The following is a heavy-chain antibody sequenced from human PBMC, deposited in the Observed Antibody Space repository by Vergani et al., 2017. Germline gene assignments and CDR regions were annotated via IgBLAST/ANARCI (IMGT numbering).Heavy chain of an antibody. CDR1: GGSISSHYW. CDR3: AHSRWDYDFWSGYSPENHFDY. J-gene: IGHJ4*02. V-gene: IGHV2-5*08. D-gene: IGHD3-3*01. Sequence: QESGPGLVKPSETLSLTCTVSGGSISSHYWSWIRQPPGKALEWLALIYRDDDKRYSPSLKSRLTITKDTSKNQVVLTMTNMDPVDTATYYCAHSRWDYDFWSGYSPENHFDYWGQGTLVTVSS. CDR2: IYRDDDK.